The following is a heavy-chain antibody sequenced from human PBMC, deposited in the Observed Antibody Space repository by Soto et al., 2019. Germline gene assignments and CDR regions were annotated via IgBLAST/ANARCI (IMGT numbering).Heavy chain of an antibody. CDR2: IYGGGTT. CDR1: GFTVSSKY. CDR3: VQTTGWPGFDF. V-gene: IGHV3-53*01. Sequence: EVQLVESGGGLIQPGGSLRLSCAASGFTVSSKYMTWVRQALGKGLEWVSVIYGGGTTYYADSVKGRFTISRDNSKNTLFLQVNSLRVEDTAVYYCVQTTGWPGFDFWGQGTLVTVSS. J-gene: IGHJ4*02. D-gene: IGHD6-19*01.